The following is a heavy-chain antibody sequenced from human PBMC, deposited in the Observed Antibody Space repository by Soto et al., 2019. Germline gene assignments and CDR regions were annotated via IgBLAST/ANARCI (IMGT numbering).Heavy chain of an antibody. Sequence: QVQLVESGGGVVQPGRSLRLSCAASGFTFSSYAMHWVRQAPGKGLEWVAVISYDGSNKSYADSVKGRFTISRDNSKNTLYLQMNSLRAEDTAVYYCARNLRGGRNYYGMDVWGQGTTVTVSS. D-gene: IGHD3-10*01. J-gene: IGHJ6*02. V-gene: IGHV3-30-3*01. CDR2: ISYDGSNK. CDR3: ARNLRGGRNYYGMDV. CDR1: GFTFSSYA.